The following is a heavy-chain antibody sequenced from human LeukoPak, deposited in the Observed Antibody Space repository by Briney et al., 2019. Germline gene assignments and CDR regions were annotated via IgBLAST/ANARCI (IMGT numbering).Heavy chain of an antibody. D-gene: IGHD3-10*01. CDR3: AKLLSYYGSGSYYPPLDY. V-gene: IGHV3-30*18. Sequence: PGGSLRLSCAASGFTFSSYGMHWVRQAPGKGLEWVAVISYDGSNKYYADSVKGRFTISRDNSKNTLYLQMNSLRAEDRAVYYCAKLLSYYGSGSYYPPLDYWGQGTLVTVSS. CDR1: GFTFSSYG. J-gene: IGHJ4*02. CDR2: ISYDGSNK.